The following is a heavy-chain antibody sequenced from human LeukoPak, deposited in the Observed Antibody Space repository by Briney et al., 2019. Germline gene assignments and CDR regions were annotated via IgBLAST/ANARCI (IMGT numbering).Heavy chain of an antibody. V-gene: IGHV3-11*01. CDR2: IRSSGSTI. CDR1: GFTFSDYY. J-gene: IGHJ4*02. D-gene: IGHD3-22*01. Sequence: GGSLRLSCAASGFTFSDYYMSWIRQAPVKGLEWVSYIRSSGSTIYYADSVKGRFTISRDNAKNSLYLQMNSLRAEDTAVYYCARGRNYYDSSGYFLLYFDYWGQGTLVTVSS. CDR3: ARGRNYYDSSGYFLLYFDY.